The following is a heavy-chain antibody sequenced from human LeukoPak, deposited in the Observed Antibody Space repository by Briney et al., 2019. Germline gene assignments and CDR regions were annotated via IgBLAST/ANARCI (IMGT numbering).Heavy chain of an antibody. J-gene: IGHJ1*01. D-gene: IGHD4-23*01. CDR2: INSDGSWT. V-gene: IGHV3-74*01. CDR3: ARRGDGYGGMTARYFQH. CDR1: GNYW. Sequence: GGSLRLSCAASGNYWMHWVRQAPGKGLVWVSHINSDGSWTSYADSVKGRFTISKDNAKNTVYLQMNSLRAEDTVVYYCARRGDGYGGMTARYFQHWGQGTLVTVSS.